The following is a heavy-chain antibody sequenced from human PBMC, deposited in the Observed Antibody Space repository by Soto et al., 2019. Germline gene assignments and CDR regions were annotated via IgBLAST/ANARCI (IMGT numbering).Heavy chain of an antibody. Sequence: GGSLRLSCAASGFTFSSYSMNWVRQAPGKGLEWVSYISSSSSTIYHADSVKGRFTISRDNAKNSLYLQMNSLRDEDTAVYYCATLGGLLEWLYFDYWGQGTLVTVSS. D-gene: IGHD3-3*01. V-gene: IGHV3-48*02. CDR1: GFTFSSYS. J-gene: IGHJ4*02. CDR2: ISSSSSTI. CDR3: ATLGGLLEWLYFDY.